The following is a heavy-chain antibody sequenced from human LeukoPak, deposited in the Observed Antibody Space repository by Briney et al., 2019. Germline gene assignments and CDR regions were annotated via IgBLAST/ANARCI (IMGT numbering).Heavy chain of an antibody. CDR2: IIPIFGRA. Sequence: GASVKVSCKASGGTFISYAISWVRQAPGQGLECMGGIIPIFGRANYAQKFQGRVTITADESTSTAYMELSSLRSEDTAVYYCASGPVVPAANYYYYYMDVWGKGTTVTVSS. J-gene: IGHJ6*03. CDR1: GGTFISYA. D-gene: IGHD2-2*01. CDR3: ASGPVVPAANYYYYYMDV. V-gene: IGHV1-69*13.